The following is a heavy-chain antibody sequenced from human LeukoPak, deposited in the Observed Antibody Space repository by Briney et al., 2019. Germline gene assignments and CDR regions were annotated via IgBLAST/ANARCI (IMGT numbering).Heavy chain of an antibody. Sequence: ASVKLSCKTSGYTFSRYDINWVRQATGQGREWMGWKNPNSGYTGFAQKFQGRVTMTRDTPISTAYMDLSRLRSDDTAVYYCALAAAGLNYFDPWGEGTLVTVSS. CDR1: GYTFSRYD. D-gene: IGHD6-13*01. J-gene: IGHJ5*02. CDR3: ALAAAGLNYFDP. V-gene: IGHV1-8*01. CDR2: KNPNSGYT.